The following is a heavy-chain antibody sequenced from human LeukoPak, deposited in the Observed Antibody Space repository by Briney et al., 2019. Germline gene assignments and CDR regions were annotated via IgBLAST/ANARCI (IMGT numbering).Heavy chain of an antibody. D-gene: IGHD3-10*01. CDR2: ISGSGDST. V-gene: IGHV3-23*01. CDR1: GFTFSNYA. J-gene: IGHJ4*02. CDR3: ASLGSGSSRIIDFDY. Sequence: GGSLRLSCAASGFTFSNYAMSWVRQAPGKGLEWVSVISGSGDSTYYADSVEGRFTISRDNSKNTLYLQMNSLRAEDTAVYYCASLGSGSSRIIDFDYWGQGTLVTVSS.